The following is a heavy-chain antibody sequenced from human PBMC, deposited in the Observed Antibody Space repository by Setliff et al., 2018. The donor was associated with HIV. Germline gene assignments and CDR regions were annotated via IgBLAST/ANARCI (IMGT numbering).Heavy chain of an antibody. D-gene: IGHD5-18*01. CDR3: ARGARGYSYG. V-gene: IGHV3-48*04. Sequence: GGSLRLSCAASGFTLSHYSMNWVRQAPGKGLEWVSYIGGRGSTIYYADSVKGRFTISRDNANNSLYLQMNSLRAEDTAVYYCARGARGYSYGWGQGTLVTVSS. CDR2: IGGRGSTI. CDR1: GFTLSHYS. J-gene: IGHJ4*02.